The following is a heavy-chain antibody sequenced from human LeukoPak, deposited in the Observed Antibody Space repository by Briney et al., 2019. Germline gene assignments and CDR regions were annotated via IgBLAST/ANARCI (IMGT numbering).Heavy chain of an antibody. Sequence: PSETLSLTCVVSGGSISSSNYYWGWIRQPPGEGLEWIGSIYYGGSTYYNPSLKSRVTISVDTSKNQFSLKLSSVTAADTAVFYCARHKKYTYGYNWFDPWGQGTLVTVSS. D-gene: IGHD5-18*01. J-gene: IGHJ5*02. V-gene: IGHV4-39*01. CDR2: IYYGGST. CDR1: GGSISSSNYY. CDR3: ARHKKYTYGYNWFDP.